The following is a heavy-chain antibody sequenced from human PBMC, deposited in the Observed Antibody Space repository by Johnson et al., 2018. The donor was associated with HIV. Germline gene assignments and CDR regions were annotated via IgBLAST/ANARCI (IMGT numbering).Heavy chain of an antibody. CDR3: ASVLGRGYSGYDKNYDAFDI. D-gene: IGHD5-12*01. CDR2: INSDGSST. V-gene: IGHV3-74*02. CDR1: GFTFRTYW. Sequence: VQLVESGGGLVQSGGSLRLSCAASGFTFRTYWMHWVRQAPGKGLVWVSRINSDGSSTTYADSVKGRFTISRDNAKNTLYLQMNSLRAEDTALYYCASVLGRGYSGYDKNYDAFDIWGQGTMVTVSS. J-gene: IGHJ3*02.